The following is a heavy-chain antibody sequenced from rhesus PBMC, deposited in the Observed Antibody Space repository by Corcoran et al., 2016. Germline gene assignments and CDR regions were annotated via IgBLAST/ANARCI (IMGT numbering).Heavy chain of an antibody. CDR3: ASLAAAGY. J-gene: IGHJ4*01. Sequence: QVQLQESGPGVVKPSETLSLTCAVSGYSISSGYDWSWIRQPPGKGLEWIGYIYGSSGSTNYNPSLKNRVTISKDTSKNQFSLKLSSVTAADTAVYYCASLAAAGYWGQGVLVTVSS. CDR2: IYGSSGST. CDR1: GYSISSGYD. D-gene: IGHD6-25*01. V-gene: IGHV4-76*01.